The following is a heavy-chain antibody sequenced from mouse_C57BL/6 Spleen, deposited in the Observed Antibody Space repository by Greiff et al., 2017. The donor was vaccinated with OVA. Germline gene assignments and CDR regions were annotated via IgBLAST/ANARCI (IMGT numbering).Heavy chain of an antibody. V-gene: IGHV6-3*01. J-gene: IGHJ2*01. CDR1: GFTFSNYW. CDR3: TAYYYGSSYYFDD. CDR2: IRLKSDNYAT. Sequence: EVKLVESGGGLVQPGGSMKLSCVASGFTFSNYWMNWVRQSPEKGLEWVAQIRLKSDNYATHYAESVKGRFTISRDDSKSSVYLQMNNLRAEDTGIYYCTAYYYGSSYYFDDWGQGTTLTVSS. D-gene: IGHD1-1*01.